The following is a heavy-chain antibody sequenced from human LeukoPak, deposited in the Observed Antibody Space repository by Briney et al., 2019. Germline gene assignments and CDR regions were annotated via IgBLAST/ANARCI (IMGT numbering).Heavy chain of an antibody. CDR2: ISSSSSTI. CDR1: GFTFSSYS. V-gene: IGHV3-48*04. Sequence: GGSLRLSCAASGFTFSSYSMNWVRQAPGKGLEWVSYISSSSSTIYYADSVKGRFTISRDNAKNSLYLQMNSLRAEDTAVYYCARQSGSSCHDYWGQGTLVTVSS. D-gene: IGHD2-15*01. J-gene: IGHJ4*02. CDR3: ARQSGSSCHDY.